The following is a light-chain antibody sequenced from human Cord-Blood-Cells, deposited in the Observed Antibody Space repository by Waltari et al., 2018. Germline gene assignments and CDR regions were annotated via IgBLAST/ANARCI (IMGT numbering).Light chain of an antibody. CDR1: QSVSSSY. CDR3: QQYGSSPWT. J-gene: IGKJ1*01. Sequence: EIVLTQSPDTLSLSPGESATLSCRASQSVSSSYLAWYQQKPGQAPRLLIYGASSRATGIPDRFSGSGSGTDFTLTISRLEPEDFAVYYCQQYGSSPWTFGQGTKVEIK. V-gene: IGKV3-20*01. CDR2: GAS.